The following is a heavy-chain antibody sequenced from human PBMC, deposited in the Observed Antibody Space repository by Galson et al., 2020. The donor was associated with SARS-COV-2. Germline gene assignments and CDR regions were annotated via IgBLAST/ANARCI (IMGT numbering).Heavy chain of an antibody. Sequence: ASVKVSCKASGYTFTSYGISWVRQAPGQGLEWMGWISAYNGNTNYAQKLQGRVTMTTDTSTSTAYMELRSLRSDDTAVYYCASTAAEGNYYYYYGMDVWGQGTTVTVSS. J-gene: IGHJ6*02. CDR2: ISAYNGNT. D-gene: IGHD6-13*01. CDR3: ASTAAEGNYYYYYGMDV. V-gene: IGHV1-18*01. CDR1: GYTFTSYG.